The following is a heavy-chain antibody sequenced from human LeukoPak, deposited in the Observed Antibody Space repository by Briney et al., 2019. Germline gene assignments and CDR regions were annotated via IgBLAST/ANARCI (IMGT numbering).Heavy chain of an antibody. CDR2: ISYDGSNK. D-gene: IGHD6-13*01. CDR3: ARESAGGAYFDY. J-gene: IGHJ4*02. CDR1: GFTFSSYA. V-gene: IGHV3-30*01. Sequence: GRSLRLSCAASGFTFSSYAMHWVRQAPGKGLEWVADISYDGSNKYYADSVKGRFTISRDNSKNTLYLQMNSLRAEDTAVYYCARESAGGAYFDYWGQGTLVTVSS.